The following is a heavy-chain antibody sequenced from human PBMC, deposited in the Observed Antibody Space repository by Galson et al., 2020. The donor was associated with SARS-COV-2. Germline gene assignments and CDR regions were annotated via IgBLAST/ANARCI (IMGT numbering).Heavy chain of an antibody. V-gene: IGHV5-51*01. Sequence: GESLKISCKGSGYSFTSYWIGWVRQMPGKGLEWKGIIYPGDSDTRYSPSFQGQVTISADKSISTAYLQWSSLKASDTAMYYCARRPGNYGSGSYAFDIWGQGTMVTVSS. CDR2: IYPGDSDT. CDR3: ARRPGNYGSGSYAFDI. CDR1: GYSFTSYW. D-gene: IGHD3-10*01. J-gene: IGHJ3*02.